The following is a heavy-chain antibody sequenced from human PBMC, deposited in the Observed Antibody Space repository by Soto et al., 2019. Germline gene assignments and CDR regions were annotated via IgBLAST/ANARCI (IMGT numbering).Heavy chain of an antibody. CDR3: ARDKLRLSYYYYGMDV. CDR2: IWYDGSNK. V-gene: IGHV3-33*01. Sequence: QVQLVESGGGVVQPGRSLRLSCAASGFTFSSYGMHWVRQAPGKGLEWVAVIWYDGSNKYYADSVKGRFTISRDNSKNTLYLQMNSLRAEETAVYYCARDKLRLSYYYYGMDVWGQGTTVTVSS. D-gene: IGHD5-12*01. J-gene: IGHJ6*02. CDR1: GFTFSSYG.